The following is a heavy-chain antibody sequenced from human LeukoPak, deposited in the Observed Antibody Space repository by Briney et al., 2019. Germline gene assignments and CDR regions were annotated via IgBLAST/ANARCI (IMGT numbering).Heavy chain of an antibody. CDR1: GFTFSSYW. J-gene: IGHJ6*03. V-gene: IGHV3-7*01. Sequence: PGGSLRLSCAASGFTFSSYWMSWVRQAPGKGLEWVANIKQDGSEKYYVDSVKGRFTISRDNAKNSLYLQMNSLRAEDTAVYYCARAKGYSSGWYVWEPDYYYYYYMDVWGKGTTVTVSS. D-gene: IGHD6-19*01. CDR3: ARAKGYSSGWYVWEPDYYYYYYMDV. CDR2: IKQDGSEK.